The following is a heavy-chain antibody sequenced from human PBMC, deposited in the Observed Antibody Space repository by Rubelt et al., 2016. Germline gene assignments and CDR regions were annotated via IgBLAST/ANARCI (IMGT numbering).Heavy chain of an antibody. J-gene: IGHJ4*02. D-gene: IGHD2-15*01. CDR1: GGTFSSYA. V-gene: IGHV1-69*06. CDR2: IIPIFGTA. Sequence: GAEVKKPGSSVKVSCKASGGTFSSYAISWVRQAPGQGLEWMGGIIPIFGTANYAQKFQGRVTITADKSTSTAYMELSSLRSEDTAVYYCARPYCSGGGCYSFFDYWGQGTLVTVSS. CDR3: ARPYCSGGGCYSFFDY.